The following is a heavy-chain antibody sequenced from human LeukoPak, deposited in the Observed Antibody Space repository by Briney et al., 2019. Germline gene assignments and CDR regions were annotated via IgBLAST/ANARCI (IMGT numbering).Heavy chain of an antibody. CDR2: VSGSGGST. D-gene: IGHD3-10*01. CDR3: AKVGMVRGVIYYFDF. J-gene: IGHJ4*02. Sequence: PGGSLRLSCAASGFTFSTYAMSWVRQAPGKGLEWVSSVSGSGGSTYYADSVKGRFTISRDDSKNMLFLQMNSLRAEDTALYYCAKVGMVRGVIYYFDFWGQGTLVTVSS. CDR1: GFTFSTYA. V-gene: IGHV3-23*01.